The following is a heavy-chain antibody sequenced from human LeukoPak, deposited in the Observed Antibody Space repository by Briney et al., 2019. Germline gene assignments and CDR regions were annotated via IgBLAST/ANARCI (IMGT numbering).Heavy chain of an antibody. J-gene: IGHJ4*02. CDR2: IYWDDDK. Sequence: SGPTLVKPPQTLTLTCTFSGFSLSTSGVGVGWIRQPPGKALEWLALIYWDDDKRYSPSLKSRLTITKDTSKNQVVLTMTNMDPMGTATYCCAHGEGAPYYWGQRTLVTVSS. V-gene: IGHV2-5*02. CDR3: AHGEGAPYY. CDR1: GFSLSTSGVG. D-gene: IGHD1-26*01.